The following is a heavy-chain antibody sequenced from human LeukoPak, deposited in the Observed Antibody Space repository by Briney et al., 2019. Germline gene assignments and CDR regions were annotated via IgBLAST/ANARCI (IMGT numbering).Heavy chain of an antibody. Sequence: SETLSLTCTVSGGSISSYYWSWIRRPAGKGLEWIGRIYTSGSTNYNPSLKSRVTISVDTSKNQFSLKLNSVTAADTAVYYCARVTGYMIEDYFDYWGQGILVTVSS. CDR2: IYTSGST. D-gene: IGHD3-9*01. CDR3: ARVTGYMIEDYFDY. J-gene: IGHJ4*02. V-gene: IGHV4-4*07. CDR1: GGSISSYY.